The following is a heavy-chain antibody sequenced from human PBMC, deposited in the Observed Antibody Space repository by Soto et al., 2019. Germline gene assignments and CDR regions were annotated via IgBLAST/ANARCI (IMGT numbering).Heavy chain of an antibody. J-gene: IGHJ5*02. V-gene: IGHV1-69*12. Sequence: QVVQSGAEVKKPGSSVKVSCKASGGHFHRQAFSWVRQAPGQGLEWMGGFIPIFGTTDYSQKFQVRVTITADEATSTAYLELSSLTSADTAVYYCARVDSSMFEGGECFDPWGQGTLVTVAS. CDR1: GGHFHRQA. CDR3: ARVDSSMFEGGECFDP. D-gene: IGHD3-16*01. CDR2: FIPIFGTT.